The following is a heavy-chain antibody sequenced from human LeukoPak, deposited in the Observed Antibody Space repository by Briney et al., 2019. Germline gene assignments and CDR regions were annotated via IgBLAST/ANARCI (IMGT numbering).Heavy chain of an antibody. J-gene: IGHJ3*02. CDR3: ARDLAYRMITFGGVIVDDAFDI. Sequence: GGSLRLSCAASGFTFSSYSMNWVRQAPGKGLEWVSSISSSSSYIYYADSVRGRFTISRDNAKNSLYLQMNSLRAEDTAVYYCARDLAYRMITFGGVIVDDAFDIWGQGTMVTVSS. CDR1: GFTFSSYS. CDR2: ISSSSSYI. V-gene: IGHV3-21*01. D-gene: IGHD3-16*02.